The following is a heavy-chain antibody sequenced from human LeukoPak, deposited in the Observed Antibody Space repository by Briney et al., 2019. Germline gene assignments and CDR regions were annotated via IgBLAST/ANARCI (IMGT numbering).Heavy chain of an antibody. CDR3: AKDWGAYYDSSGFYSGDFDY. CDR1: GFTFYDYA. CDR2: ISGDGGST. Sequence: GGSLRLSCAASGFTFYDYAMHWVRQAPGKGLEWVSLISGDGGSTYYADSVKGRFTISRDNSKNSLYLQMNSLRTEDTALYYCAKDWGAYYDSSGFYSGDFDYWGQGTLVTVSS. D-gene: IGHD3-22*01. V-gene: IGHV3-43*02. J-gene: IGHJ4*02.